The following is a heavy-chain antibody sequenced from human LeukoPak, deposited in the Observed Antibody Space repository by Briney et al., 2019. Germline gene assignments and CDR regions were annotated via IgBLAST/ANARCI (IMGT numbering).Heavy chain of an antibody. J-gene: IGHJ4*02. Sequence: SVKVSCKASGGTFSSYAISWVRQAPGQGLEWMGGIIPIFSTANDAQKFQGRVTITADESTSTAYMELSSLRSEDTAVYCGARSSGRGYWGQGTLVTVSS. CDR2: IIPIFSTA. CDR3: ARSSGRGY. V-gene: IGHV1-69*01. CDR1: GGTFSSYA. D-gene: IGHD1-26*01.